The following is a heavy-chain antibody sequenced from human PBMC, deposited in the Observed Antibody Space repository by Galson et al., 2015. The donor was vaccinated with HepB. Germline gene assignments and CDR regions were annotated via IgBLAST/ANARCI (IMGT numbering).Heavy chain of an antibody. Sequence: SLRLSCAASGFTFSSYGMHWVRQAPGKGLEWVAFIRYDGSNKYYADSVKGRFTISRDNSKNTLYLQMNSLRAEDTAVYYCARGRGVMAAAPKNYYFDYWGQGTLVTVSS. CDR2: IRYDGSNK. J-gene: IGHJ4*02. V-gene: IGHV3-30*02. D-gene: IGHD6-13*01. CDR3: ARGRGVMAAAPKNYYFDY. CDR1: GFTFSSYG.